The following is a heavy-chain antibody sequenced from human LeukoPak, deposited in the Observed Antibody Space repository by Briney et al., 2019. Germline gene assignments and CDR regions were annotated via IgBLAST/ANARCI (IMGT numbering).Heavy chain of an antibody. D-gene: IGHD2-15*01. J-gene: IGHJ3*02. CDR3: ARGKVVVAATSAFDI. V-gene: IGHV5-51*01. CDR1: GYSFTSYW. Sequence: GESLKISCKGSGYSFTSYWIGWVRQMPGKGLEWMGIIYPGDSDTRYSPSFQGQVTISADKSISTAYLQWSSLKASDTAMYYCARGKVVVAATSAFDIWGQGTMVTVSS. CDR2: IYPGDSDT.